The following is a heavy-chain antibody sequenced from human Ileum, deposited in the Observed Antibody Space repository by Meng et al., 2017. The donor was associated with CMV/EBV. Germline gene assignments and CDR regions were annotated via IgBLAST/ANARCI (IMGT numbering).Heavy chain of an antibody. J-gene: IGHJ4*02. CDR1: GFTFSIYA. CDR3: VRANRFCQITSCYGPYYFDY. V-gene: IGHV3-21*01. CDR2: ISDSSTYI. Sequence: GESLRLSCAASGFTFSIYAMHWVRQAPGKGLEWVSSISDSSTYIYYADSVKGRFTVSRDNAKDSLYLQMNSLRAEDTAVYYCVRANRFCQITSCYGPYYFDYWGQGTLVTVSS. D-gene: IGHD2-2*01.